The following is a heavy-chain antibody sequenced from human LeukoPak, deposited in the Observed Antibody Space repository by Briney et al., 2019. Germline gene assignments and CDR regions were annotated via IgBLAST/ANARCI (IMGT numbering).Heavy chain of an antibody. J-gene: IGHJ6*03. Sequence: ASVKVSCKASGYTFTSYDINWVRQATGQGLEWMGWMNPNSGNTGYAQKFQDRVTITRNTSISTAYMELSSLRSEDTAVYYCARGQSIRGYYYYMDVWGKGTTVTVSS. CDR1: GYTFTSYD. CDR2: MNPNSGNT. CDR3: ARGQSIRGYYYYMDV. V-gene: IGHV1-8*03. D-gene: IGHD2/OR15-2a*01.